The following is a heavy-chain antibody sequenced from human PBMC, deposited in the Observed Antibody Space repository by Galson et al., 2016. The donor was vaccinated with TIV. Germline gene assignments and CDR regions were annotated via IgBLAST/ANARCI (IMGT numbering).Heavy chain of an antibody. D-gene: IGHD3-3*01. V-gene: IGHV5-10-1*01. J-gene: IGHJ5*02. CDR3: ARGVSTGSGWLDP. Sequence: QSGAEVKKPGESLRISCKGSGSSFTNYWITWVRQMPGKGLEWMGRIDPSDSYINYSPSFQGHVTISADRSINTAYLQWSSRKASDSAMYYCARGVSTGSGWLDPWGQGTLVTVSS. CDR1: GSSFTNYW. CDR2: IDPSDSYI.